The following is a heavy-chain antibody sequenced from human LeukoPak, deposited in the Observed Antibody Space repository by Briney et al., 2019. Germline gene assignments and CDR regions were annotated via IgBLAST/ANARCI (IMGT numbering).Heavy chain of an antibody. CDR3: ARVVEAVSAYFDY. D-gene: IGHD1-26*01. CDR2: INHSGST. CDR1: GGSFSGYY. V-gene: IGHV4-34*01. Sequence: SETLSLTCAVYGGSFSGYYWSWIRQPPGKGLEWIGEINHSGSTNYNPSLKSRVTISVDTSKNQFSLKLSSVTAADTAVYYCARVVEAVSAYFDYWGQGTLVTVSS. J-gene: IGHJ4*02.